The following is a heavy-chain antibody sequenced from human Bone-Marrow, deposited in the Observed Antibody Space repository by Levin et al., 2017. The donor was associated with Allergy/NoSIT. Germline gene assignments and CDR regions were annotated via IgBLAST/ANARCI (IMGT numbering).Heavy chain of an antibody. V-gene: IGHV3-30*01. CDR3: ASLSFTSPMDSFYYYYMDV. J-gene: IGHJ6*03. D-gene: IGHD2/OR15-2a*01. Sequence: GGSLRLSCVASGFTVSAFGMHWLRQAPGKGLEWVAIISHDGNKKYYADPVKGRFTVSRDNSKNTLYLEMNSLKPEDTAVYYCASLSFTSPMDSFYYYYMDVWGKGTTVIVSS. CDR2: ISHDGNKK. CDR1: GFTVSAFG.